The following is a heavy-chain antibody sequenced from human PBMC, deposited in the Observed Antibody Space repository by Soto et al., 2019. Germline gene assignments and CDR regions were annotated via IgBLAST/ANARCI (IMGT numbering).Heavy chain of an antibody. CDR1: GGTFSSYA. Sequence: GASVKVSCKASGGTFSSYAISWVRQAPGQGLEWMGGIIPIFGTANYAQKFQGRVTITADEFTSTAYMELSSLRSEDTAVYYCAREWELLTYFDYWGQGTLVTVSS. CDR3: AREWELLTYFDY. D-gene: IGHD1-26*01. CDR2: IIPIFGTA. V-gene: IGHV1-69*13. J-gene: IGHJ4*02.